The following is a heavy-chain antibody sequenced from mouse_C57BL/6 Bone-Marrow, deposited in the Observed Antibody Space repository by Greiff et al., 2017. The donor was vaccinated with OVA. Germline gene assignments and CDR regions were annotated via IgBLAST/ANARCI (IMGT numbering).Heavy chain of an antibody. Sequence: VQLQQSGAELVRPGTSVKVSCKASGYAFTNYLIEWVKQRPGQGLEWIGVINPGSGGTNYNEKFKGKATLTADKSSSTAYMQLSSLTSEDSAVYFCARGGWLLGYYAMDYWGQGTSVTVSS. V-gene: IGHV1-54*01. CDR3: ARGGWLLGYYAMDY. CDR2: INPGSGGT. D-gene: IGHD2-3*01. CDR1: GYAFTNYL. J-gene: IGHJ4*01.